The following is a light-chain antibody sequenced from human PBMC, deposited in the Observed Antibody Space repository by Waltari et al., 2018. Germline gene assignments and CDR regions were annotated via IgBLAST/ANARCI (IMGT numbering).Light chain of an antibody. CDR2: YDT. CDR1: KLGGKC. CDR3: QVWDRSTDHVV. V-gene: IGLV3-21*01. J-gene: IGLJ2*01. Sequence: SYVLTQPPSVSVAPGETAQLPCVGDKLGGKCVQWYQQKPGQAPVLVIYYDTNRPSGIPERFSASNSGNTAPLTIRRVEAGDEADYYCQVWDRSTDHVVFGGGTKLTVL.